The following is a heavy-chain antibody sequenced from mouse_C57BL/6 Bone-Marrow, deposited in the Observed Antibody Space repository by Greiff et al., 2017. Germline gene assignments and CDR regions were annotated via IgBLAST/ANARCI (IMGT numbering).Heavy chain of an antibody. CDR3: AKHDGYWYFDV. V-gene: IGHV2-3*01. J-gene: IGHJ1*03. CDR2: IWGDGST. Sequence: VMLVESGPGLVAPSQSLSITCTVSGFSLTSYGVSWVRQPPGQCLEWLGVIWGDGSTHSHSALISRLSISKDNSKSQVFLKLNSLQTDDTATYYCAKHDGYWYFDVWGTGTTVTVSS. D-gene: IGHD2-3*01. CDR1: GFSLTSYG.